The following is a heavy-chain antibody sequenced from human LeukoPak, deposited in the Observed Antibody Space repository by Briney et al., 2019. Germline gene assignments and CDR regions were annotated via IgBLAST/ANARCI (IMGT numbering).Heavy chain of an antibody. CDR2: IWYDGSNK. V-gene: IGHV3-33*01. CDR1: GFTFSSYG. CDR3: ARAWGIAVALDAFDI. J-gene: IGHJ3*02. Sequence: PGRSLRLSCAASGFTFSSYGMHWVRQAPGKGLGWGAVIWYDGSNKYYADSVKGRFTISRDNSKNTLYLQMNSLRAEDTAVYYCARAWGIAVALDAFDIWGQGTMVTVSS. D-gene: IGHD6-19*01.